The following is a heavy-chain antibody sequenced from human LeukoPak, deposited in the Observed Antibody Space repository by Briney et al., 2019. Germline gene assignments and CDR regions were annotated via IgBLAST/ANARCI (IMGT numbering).Heavy chain of an antibody. CDR2: IKQDESEK. J-gene: IGHJ4*02. Sequence: PGGSLRLSCAASGFTFSNYWMAWVHQAPGKGPEWVANIKQDESEKYYVDSVKGRFTISRDNDKNSLYLQMNSLRVDDTAVYYCARDVEGSLDYWGQGTLVAVSS. D-gene: IGHD5-24*01. CDR3: ARDVEGSLDY. V-gene: IGHV3-7*01. CDR1: GFTFSNYW.